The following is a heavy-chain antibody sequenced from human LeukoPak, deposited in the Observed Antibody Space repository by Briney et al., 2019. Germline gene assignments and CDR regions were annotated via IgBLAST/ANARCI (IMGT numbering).Heavy chain of an antibody. Sequence: PGGSLRLSCAGSGFTFSSYVMSWVRQAPGKGLEWVSAITTSGDTTYYADSVKGRFTISRDNSMDTLYLQMNSLRVEDTAVYYCARGRWVNRPYDGFDIWGQGTLVTVSS. CDR3: ARGRWVNRPYDGFDI. V-gene: IGHV3-23*01. CDR1: GFTFSSYV. CDR2: ITTSGDTT. J-gene: IGHJ3*02. D-gene: IGHD6-6*01.